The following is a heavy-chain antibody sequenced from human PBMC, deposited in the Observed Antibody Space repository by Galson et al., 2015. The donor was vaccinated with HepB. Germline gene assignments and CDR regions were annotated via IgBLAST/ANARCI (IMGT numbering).Heavy chain of an antibody. CDR2: IIPIFGTA. Sequence: SVKVSCKASGGTFSSYAISWVRQAPGQGLEWMGGIIPIFGTANYAQKFQGRDTITADESTSTAYMELSSLRSEDTAVYYCALETDSSGYFYYYYGMDVWGQGTTVTVSS. J-gene: IGHJ6*02. CDR3: ALETDSSGYFYYYYGMDV. CDR1: GGTFSSYA. V-gene: IGHV1-69*13. D-gene: IGHD3-22*01.